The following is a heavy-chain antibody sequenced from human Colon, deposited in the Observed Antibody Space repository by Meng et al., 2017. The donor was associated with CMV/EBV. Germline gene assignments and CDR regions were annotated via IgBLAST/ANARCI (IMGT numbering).Heavy chain of an antibody. Sequence: GGSLRLSCAASGFNFSNYWMSWVRQAPGKGLEWVANIKYDGSERYYVDSVKGRFTVSRDNAMNSLYMQMDSLRPEDTAVYFCARVQPDNYFDSWGQGVLVTVSS. V-gene: IGHV3-7*03. D-gene: IGHD5-18*01. CDR2: IKYDGSER. J-gene: IGHJ4*02. CDR1: GFNFSNYW. CDR3: ARVQPDNYFDS.